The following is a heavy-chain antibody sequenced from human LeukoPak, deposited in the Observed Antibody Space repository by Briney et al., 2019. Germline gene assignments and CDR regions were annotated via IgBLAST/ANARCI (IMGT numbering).Heavy chain of an antibody. CDR2: INSDGSST. V-gene: IGHV3-74*01. D-gene: IGHD1-7*01. CDR3: ATPQGNWKYYWFDF. J-gene: IGHJ5*01. CDR1: GFTFSSYW. Sequence: QPGGSLRLSCAASGFTFSSYWMHWVRQAPGKGLVWVSRINSDGSSTSYADSVKGRFTTSRDNLKNTLYLQMNSLTAEDTAVYYCATPQGNWKYYWFDFWGQGTLVTVSS.